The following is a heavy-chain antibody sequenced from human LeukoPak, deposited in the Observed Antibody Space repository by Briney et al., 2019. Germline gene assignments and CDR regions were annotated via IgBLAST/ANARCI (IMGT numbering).Heavy chain of an antibody. CDR3: AREGRVSGYDFDC. D-gene: IGHD5-12*01. CDR2: ISYDGSNK. Sequence: SGRSLRLSCAASGFTFSSYAMHWVRQAPGKGLEWVAVISYDGSNKYYADSVKGRFTISRDNAKNTLYLQMNSLRVEDTAVYYCAREGRVSGYDFDCWGQGTLVTVSS. J-gene: IGHJ4*02. CDR1: GFTFSSYA. V-gene: IGHV3-30*04.